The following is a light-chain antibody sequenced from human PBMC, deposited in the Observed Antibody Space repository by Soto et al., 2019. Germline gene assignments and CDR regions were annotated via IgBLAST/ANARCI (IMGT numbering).Light chain of an antibody. J-gene: IGKJ5*01. CDR2: AAS. CDR3: QQNYSPPPIT. V-gene: IGKV1-39*01. CDR1: QTISSW. Sequence: DIQMTQSPSTLSASVCDRVTITCRASQTISSWLAWYQQKPGKAPKLLIYAASSLQSGVPSRFSGSGSGTDFTLTISSLQPEDFATYYCQQNYSPPPITFGQGTRLEIK.